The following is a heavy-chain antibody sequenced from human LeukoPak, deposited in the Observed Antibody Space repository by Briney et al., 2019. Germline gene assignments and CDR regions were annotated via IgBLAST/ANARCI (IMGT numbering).Heavy chain of an antibody. Sequence: WXXQAXXKGRGWVSLICAHVSTVYADSVNARFTISRDISKNMVYLQMNSLRAEDSAVYYCARDRAGRQSWVEFYLWGRGTLVTVSS. CDR3: ARDRAGRQSWVEFYL. J-gene: IGHJ5*02. V-gene: IGHV3-53*05. D-gene: IGHD3-10*01. CDR2: ICAHVST.